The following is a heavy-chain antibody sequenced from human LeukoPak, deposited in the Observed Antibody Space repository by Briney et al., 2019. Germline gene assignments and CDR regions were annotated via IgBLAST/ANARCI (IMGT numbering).Heavy chain of an antibody. CDR3: ASYKYSSSWYKDY. Sequence: GGSLRLSCAASGFTFSSYGMHWVRQAPGKGLEWVAVIWYDGSNKYYADSVKGRFTISRDNSKNTLYLQMNSLRAEDTAVYYCASYKYSSSWYKDYWGQGTLVTVSS. CDR1: GFTFSSYG. D-gene: IGHD6-13*01. V-gene: IGHV3-33*01. CDR2: IWYDGSNK. J-gene: IGHJ4*02.